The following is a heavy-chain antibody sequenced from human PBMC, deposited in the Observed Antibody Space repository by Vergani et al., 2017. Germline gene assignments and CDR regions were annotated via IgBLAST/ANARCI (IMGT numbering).Heavy chain of an antibody. CDR3: ARVIVDCSRTNCSADH. Sequence: QVQLVQSGAEVKKPGASVRVSCKASGFTFTSYHIHWVRQAPGQGLDWLGRIDPNSVDTRYSQRFQDRVTITRDTSINTAYMEMTRLRPDDTAIYYCARVIVDCSRTNCSADHGGQGTLVTVSS. D-gene: IGHD2-2*01. CDR1: GFTFTSYH. CDR2: IDPNSVDT. J-gene: IGHJ4*02. V-gene: IGHV1-2*06.